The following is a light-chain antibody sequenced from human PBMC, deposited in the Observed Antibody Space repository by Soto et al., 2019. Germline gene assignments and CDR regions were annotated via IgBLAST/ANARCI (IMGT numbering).Light chain of an antibody. V-gene: IGKV1-12*01. CDR3: LQTYSFPRT. CDR2: FAS. Sequence: DIQMTQSPSSVSASVGDRVTITCRASQGIGDRLAWYQQRPGKVPQLLIYFASTLPSGVPSRFNAGGSGADFLLTIGPRLAEDFATSSCLQTYSFPRTFGQGTKVEI. J-gene: IGKJ1*01. CDR1: QGIGDR.